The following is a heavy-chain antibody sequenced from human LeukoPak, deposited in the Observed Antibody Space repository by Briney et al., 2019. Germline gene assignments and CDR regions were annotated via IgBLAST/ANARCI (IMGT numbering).Heavy chain of an antibody. CDR2: TYCRSKWSN. V-gene: IGHV6-1*01. J-gene: IGHJ4*02. CDR1: GGSVSSNTVT. Sequence: PSQTLSLTCAISGGSVSSNTVTWNWIRQSPSRGLEWLGRTYCRSKWSNDYAVFVKSGITINPDTSKNQFSLQLNSVTPEDTAVYYCARVTSGVFGFWGQGTLVTVSS. D-gene: IGHD2-15*01. CDR3: ARVTSGVFGF.